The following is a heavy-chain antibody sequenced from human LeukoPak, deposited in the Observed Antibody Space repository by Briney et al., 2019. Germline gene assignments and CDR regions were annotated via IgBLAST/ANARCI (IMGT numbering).Heavy chain of an antibody. CDR2: IKQDGSEK. Sequence: GGSLRLSCAASGFTFSSYWMSWVRQAPGKGLEWVANIKQDGSEKYYVDSVKGRFTISRDNAKNSLYLQMNSLRAEDTAVYYCARSRDYDFWSGYYRAGDAFDIWGQGTMVTVSS. D-gene: IGHD3-3*01. CDR3: ARSRDYDFWSGYYRAGDAFDI. V-gene: IGHV3-7*01. CDR1: GFTFSSYW. J-gene: IGHJ3*02.